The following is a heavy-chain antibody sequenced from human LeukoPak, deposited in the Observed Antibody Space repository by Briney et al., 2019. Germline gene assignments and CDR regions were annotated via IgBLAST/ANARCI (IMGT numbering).Heavy chain of an antibody. CDR3: ARGTSGMPIED. J-gene: IGHJ4*02. Sequence: QRGGSLRLSCAGSGFTFSSHWMYWVRQAPGRGLLWVSRINSDGSSISYADSVKGRFTISRDNAKNTLYLQMNSLRAEDTAVYYCARGTSGMPIEDWGQGTLVTVSS. D-gene: IGHD1-1*01. CDR1: GFTFSSHW. CDR2: INSDGSSI. V-gene: IGHV3-74*01.